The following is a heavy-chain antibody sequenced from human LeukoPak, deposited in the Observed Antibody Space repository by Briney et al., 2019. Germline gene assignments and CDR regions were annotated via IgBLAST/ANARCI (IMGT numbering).Heavy chain of an antibody. Sequence: PGGFLRLSCAASGFTFSSYGMHWVRQAPGKGLEWVAFIRYDGSNKYYADSVKGRFTISRDNSKKTLYLQMNSPRAEDTAVYYCARDHGSGYFDYWGQGTLVTVSS. CDR2: IRYDGSNK. CDR1: GFTFSSYG. V-gene: IGHV3-30*02. D-gene: IGHD3-10*01. CDR3: ARDHGSGYFDY. J-gene: IGHJ4*02.